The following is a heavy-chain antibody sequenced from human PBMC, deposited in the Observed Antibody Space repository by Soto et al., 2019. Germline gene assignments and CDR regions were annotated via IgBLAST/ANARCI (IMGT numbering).Heavy chain of an antibody. V-gene: IGHV3-72*01. CDR1: GFTFSDHH. J-gene: IGHJ4*02. CDR2: SRKKADSYTA. Sequence: EVQVVESGGGLAQPGGSLRLSCAASGFTFSDHHMDWVRQAPGKGLEWVGRSRKKADSYTAEYAASVKGRFTISSDESKISLYLQMNTLINEDAEDYFCANDYWDFWGQGTLVTVSS. D-gene: IGHD4-17*01. CDR3: ANDYWDF.